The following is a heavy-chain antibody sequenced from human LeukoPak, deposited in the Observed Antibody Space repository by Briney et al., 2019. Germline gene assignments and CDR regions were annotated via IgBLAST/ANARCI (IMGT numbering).Heavy chain of an antibody. V-gene: IGHV3-7*01. CDR1: GFTFSNYW. J-gene: IGHJ4*02. CDR2: IGEDGSEK. Sequence: GGSLRLPCAASGFTFSNYWMSWVRQAPGKGLEWVANIGEDGSEKYYVDSVKGQFTISRDNAKNSLFLQMDSLRAEDTAVYYCARDLAGHYYGSGSSFDYWGQGTLVTVS. CDR3: ARDLAGHYYGSGSSFDY. D-gene: IGHD3-10*01.